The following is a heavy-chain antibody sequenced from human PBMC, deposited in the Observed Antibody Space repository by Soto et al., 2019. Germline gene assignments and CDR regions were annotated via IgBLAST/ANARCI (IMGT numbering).Heavy chain of an antibody. V-gene: IGHV3-73*01. Sequence: LRLSCAASGFTFSGSAMHWVRQASGKGLEWVGRIRSKANSYATAYAASVKGRFTISRDDSKNTAYLQMNSLKTEDTAVYYCTYGPQMVYAYDYYYYGMDVWGQGTTVTVSS. D-gene: IGHD2-8*01. CDR2: IRSKANSYAT. CDR3: TYGPQMVYAYDYYYYGMDV. J-gene: IGHJ6*02. CDR1: GFTFSGSA.